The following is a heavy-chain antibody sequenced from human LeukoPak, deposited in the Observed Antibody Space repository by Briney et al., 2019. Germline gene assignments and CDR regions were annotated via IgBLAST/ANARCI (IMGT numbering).Heavy chain of an antibody. CDR3: AREYSSGLKGAY. V-gene: IGHV1-69*13. D-gene: IGHD6-19*01. J-gene: IGHJ4*02. Sequence: SVKVSCKASGGTFSSYAISWVRQAPGQGLEWMGGIIPIFGTANYAQKFQGRVTITADESTSTAYMELSSLRSEDTAVYYCAREYSSGLKGAYWGQGTLVTVSS. CDR2: IIPIFGTA. CDR1: GGTFSSYA.